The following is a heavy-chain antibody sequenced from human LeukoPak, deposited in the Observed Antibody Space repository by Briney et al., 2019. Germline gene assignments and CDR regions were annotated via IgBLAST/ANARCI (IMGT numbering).Heavy chain of an antibody. CDR3: ARVGRVTQYADDY. CDR2: IWYDGSNK. CDR1: GFTFSSYG. J-gene: IGHJ4*02. D-gene: IGHD5-18*01. V-gene: IGHV3-33*01. Sequence: GGSLRLSCAASGFTFSSYGMHWVRQAPGKGLEWVAVIWYDGSNKYYADSVKGRFTISRDNSKNTLYLQMNSLRAEDTAVYYCARVGRVTQYADDYWGRGTLVTVSS.